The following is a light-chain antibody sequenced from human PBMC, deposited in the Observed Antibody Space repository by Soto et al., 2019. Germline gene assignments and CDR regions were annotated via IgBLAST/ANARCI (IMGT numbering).Light chain of an antibody. J-gene: IGKJ1*01. V-gene: IGKV3-15*01. CDR2: FAS. CDR1: QSVSTN. Sequence: VMTQSPATLSVTPEERAALSCRASQSVSTNLAWYQQKPGQPPRLLIYFASTRATAVPARFTAGGSGTEFTLTISSLQSDDLAVYYCQQYDKWPRTFGQGTKVDI. CDR3: QQYDKWPRT.